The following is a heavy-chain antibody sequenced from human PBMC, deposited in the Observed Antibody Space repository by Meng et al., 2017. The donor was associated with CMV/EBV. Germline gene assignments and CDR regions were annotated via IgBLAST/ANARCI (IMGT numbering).Heavy chain of an antibody. CDR2: IYYSGST. CDR1: GFTISHYE. Sequence: GSLRLSCAGSGFTISHYEMNWVRQAPGKGLEWIGSIYYSGSTYYNPSLKSRVTISVDTSKNQFSLKLSSVTAADTAVYYCASLPNTAMVSWLDYWGQGTLVTVSS. J-gene: IGHJ4*02. D-gene: IGHD5-18*01. CDR3: ASLPNTAMVSWLDY. V-gene: IGHV4-38-2*01.